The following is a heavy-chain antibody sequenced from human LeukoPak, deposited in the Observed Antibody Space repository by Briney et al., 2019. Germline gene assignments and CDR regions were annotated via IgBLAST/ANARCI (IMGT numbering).Heavy chain of an antibody. Sequence: GGSLRLSCAASGFTFSAYGMSWFRHAPGKGLEWVSAITYSSGNTYYADSVKGRFTISRDNSKNTLYLQMNSLRAEDTALYYCAKGGTGCGGDCYSDYWGQGTLVTVSS. CDR1: GFTFSAYG. CDR2: ITYSSGNT. J-gene: IGHJ4*02. V-gene: IGHV3-23*01. D-gene: IGHD2-21*02. CDR3: AKGGTGCGGDCYSDY.